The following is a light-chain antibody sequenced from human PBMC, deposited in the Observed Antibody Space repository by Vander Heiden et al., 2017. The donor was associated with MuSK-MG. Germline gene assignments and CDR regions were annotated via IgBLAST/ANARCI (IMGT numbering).Light chain of an antibody. V-gene: IGKV3-11*01. CDR2: DAS. Sequence: IVLTQSPATLSLSPGERATLSCRASQSLRNYLAWYQQRPGQAPRLLIYDASNRATGIPARFSGSGSGTDFTLTISSLEPEDFAVYYCQLRGDWPPWTFGQGTRVEIK. CDR1: QSLRNY. J-gene: IGKJ1*01. CDR3: QLRGDWPPWT.